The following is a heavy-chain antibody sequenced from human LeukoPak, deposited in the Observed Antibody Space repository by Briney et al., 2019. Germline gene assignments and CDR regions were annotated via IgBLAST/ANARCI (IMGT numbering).Heavy chain of an antibody. D-gene: IGHD3-3*01. J-gene: IGHJ3*01. CDR1: GTSMSSSRYY. CDR3: ATMGDFGVILHTDF. Sequence: SETLSLTCTVSGTSMSSSRYYWGWIRQPPGKGLERIGSIYYTGTTYYNPSLKSRVTISVDTSQNHFSLKMSSVTAADTAVYYCATMGDFGVILHTDFWGQGTMVTVSS. V-gene: IGHV4-39*02. CDR2: IYYTGTT.